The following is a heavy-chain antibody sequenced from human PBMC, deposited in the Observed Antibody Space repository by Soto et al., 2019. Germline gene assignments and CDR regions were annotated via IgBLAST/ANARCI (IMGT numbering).Heavy chain of an antibody. V-gene: IGHV4-59*01. CDR3: ARDSAAGTGDYDH. J-gene: IGHJ4*02. Sequence: QVQLQESGPGLVKPSETLSLTCSVSGGSISSYYWGWIRQPPGKGLEWIGHIYYSGGTGYNPSLNSPITISVDTSKNQFSLKLSSVTAADMAVYYCARDSAAGTGDYDHWGQGILVTVSS. CDR1: GGSISSYY. CDR2: IYYSGGT. D-gene: IGHD6-13*01.